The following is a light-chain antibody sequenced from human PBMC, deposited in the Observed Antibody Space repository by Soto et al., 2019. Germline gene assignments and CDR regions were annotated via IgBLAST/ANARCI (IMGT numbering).Light chain of an antibody. Sequence: LLTPSPGTLSLSPRERATLSCSASQTVRNNYFAWYKQQHGQAPRLLIYDASSRANGIADSFSGGRSGTDFTPTISRLEPEDYEVYDGQQYSSYPPTFGEGTKVDIK. V-gene: IGKV3-20*01. CDR3: QQYSSYPPT. J-gene: IGKJ4*01. CDR1: QTVRNNY. CDR2: DAS.